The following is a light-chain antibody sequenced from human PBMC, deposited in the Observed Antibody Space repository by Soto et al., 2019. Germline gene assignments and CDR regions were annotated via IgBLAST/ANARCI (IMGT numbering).Light chain of an antibody. J-gene: IGKJ4*01. Sequence: EIVLTQSPATLSLSPGERATLSCRSSQSVNSYLAWYQQKPGQAPSLLIYDASTRATGIPARFSGSGSGTDFTLTISRLEPEDFAVYFCQQRRSWPLTFGGGTKVEIK. V-gene: IGKV3-11*01. CDR1: QSVNSY. CDR2: DAS. CDR3: QQRRSWPLT.